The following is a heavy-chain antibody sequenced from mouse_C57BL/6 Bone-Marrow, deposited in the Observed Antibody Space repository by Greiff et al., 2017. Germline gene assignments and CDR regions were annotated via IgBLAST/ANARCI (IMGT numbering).Heavy chain of an antibody. CDR2: INPGSGGT. V-gene: IGHV1-54*01. CDR3: ARGGFAY. J-gene: IGHJ3*01. Sequence: QVQLQQSGAELVRPGTSVKVSCKASGYAFTNYLIEWVKQRPGQGLEWIGVINPGSGGTIYNEKFKGKATLTADQSSSPASMQLSSLTSEDSAVYYCARGGFAYWGQGTLVTVSA. CDR1: GYAFTNYL.